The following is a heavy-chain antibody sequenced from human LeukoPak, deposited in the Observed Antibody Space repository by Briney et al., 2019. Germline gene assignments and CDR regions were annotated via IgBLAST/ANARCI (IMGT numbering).Heavy chain of an antibody. Sequence: GGSLRLSCAASGFTVSSNYMSWVRQAPGKGLEWVSVIYSGGSTYYVDSVRGRFIISRDNSKNMLYLQMNSLRAEDTAVYYCARPYNSGWYTIDYWGQGTLVAVSS. CDR1: GFTVSSNY. CDR3: ARPYNSGWYTIDY. D-gene: IGHD6-19*01. CDR2: IYSGGST. J-gene: IGHJ4*02. V-gene: IGHV3-53*01.